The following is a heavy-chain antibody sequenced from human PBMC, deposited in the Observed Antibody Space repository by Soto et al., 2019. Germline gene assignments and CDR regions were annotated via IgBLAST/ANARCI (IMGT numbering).Heavy chain of an antibody. CDR3: AKYRRAEEEGFTLDS. CDR1: GDSIKHYY. Sequence: LSLTCTVSGDSIKHYYWSWIRQPPGKRLEWIGYIYYTGSTTYNPSLESRVTMSVDTSKNQFSLKLSSVNAADTAVYYCAKYRRAEEEGFTLDSWGRGTLVTVSS. V-gene: IGHV4-59*01. D-gene: IGHD2-2*01. CDR2: IYYTGST. J-gene: IGHJ4*02.